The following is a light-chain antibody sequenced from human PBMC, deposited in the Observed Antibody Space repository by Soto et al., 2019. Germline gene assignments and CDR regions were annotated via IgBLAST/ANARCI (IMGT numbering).Light chain of an antibody. V-gene: IGKV3-15*01. Sequence: EIVMTQSPPTLSVSPGERATLSCRASQSISTNVAWFQQKPGQAPSLLIFRASIRASGVPARFSGSGSGTEFTLTISSLQSEDFATYYCLQDYNYPWTFGQGTKVEIK. J-gene: IGKJ1*01. CDR2: RAS. CDR3: LQDYNYPWT. CDR1: QSISTN.